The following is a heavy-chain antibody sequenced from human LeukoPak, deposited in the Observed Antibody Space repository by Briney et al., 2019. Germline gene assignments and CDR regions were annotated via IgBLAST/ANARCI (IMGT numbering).Heavy chain of an antibody. CDR1: GYTFTSYA. V-gene: IGHV1-3*01. J-gene: IGHJ4*02. CDR3: ARMLPRNPCDY. Sequence: ASVKVSRKASGYTFTSYAMHWVRQAPGQRLEWMGWINAGNGNTKYSQKFQGRVTITRDTSASTAYMELSSLRSEDTAVYCCARMLPRNPCDYWGQGTLVTVSS. CDR2: INAGNGNT. D-gene: IGHD1-14*01.